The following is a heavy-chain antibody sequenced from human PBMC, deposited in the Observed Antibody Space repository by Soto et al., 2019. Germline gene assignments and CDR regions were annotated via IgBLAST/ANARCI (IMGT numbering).Heavy chain of an antibody. D-gene: IGHD5-18*01. V-gene: IGHV4-30-2*01. J-gene: IGHJ4*02. Sequence: SETLSLTCAVSGGSISSGGYSWSWIRQPPGKGLEWIGYIYHSGSTYYNPSLKSRVTISVDRSKNQFSLKLSSVTAADTAVYYCAKGDTAMVPFDYCGEGTLVTVSS. CDR3: AKGDTAMVPFDY. CDR2: IYHSGST. CDR1: GGSISSGGYS.